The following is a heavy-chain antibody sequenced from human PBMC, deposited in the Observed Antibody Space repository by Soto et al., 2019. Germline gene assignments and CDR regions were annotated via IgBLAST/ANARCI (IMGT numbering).Heavy chain of an antibody. J-gene: IGHJ3*02. V-gene: IGHV1-69*13. D-gene: IGHD3-22*01. CDR2: IIPIFGTA. CDR3: ARDRYYDSLDAFDI. Sequence: SVKVSCKASGGTFSSYAISWVRQAPGQGLEWMGGIIPIFGTANYAQKFQGRVTITADESTSTAYMEMSSLRSEDTAVYYCARDRYYDSLDAFDIWGQGTMVTVSS. CDR1: GGTFSSYA.